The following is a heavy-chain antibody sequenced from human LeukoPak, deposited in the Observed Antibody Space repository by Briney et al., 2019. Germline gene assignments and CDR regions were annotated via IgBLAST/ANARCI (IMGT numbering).Heavy chain of an antibody. Sequence: QTGGSLRLSCAASGFTFSSYWMSWVRQAPGKGLEWVSYISSSGSTIYYADSVKGRFTISRDNAKNSLYLQMNSLRAEDTAVYYCARAVGSGSFDYWGQGTLVTVSS. CDR3: ARAVGSGSFDY. J-gene: IGHJ4*02. D-gene: IGHD3-3*01. CDR2: ISSSGSTI. V-gene: IGHV3-48*04. CDR1: GFTFSSYW.